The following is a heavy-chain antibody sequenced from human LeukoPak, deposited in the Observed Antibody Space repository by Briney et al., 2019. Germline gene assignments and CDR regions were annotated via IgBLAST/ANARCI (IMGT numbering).Heavy chain of an antibody. V-gene: IGHV1-3*01. CDR2: INAGNGKT. Sequence: AAVKDSCKASGYTFTSYAMHWVRQAPGQRLEWMGWINAGNGKTKYSQKLQGRVTITRDTTASTAYMELCRLGSEDTRGYNCVRFSGSYVGYWGQGTLVTVSS. CDR3: VRFSGSYVGY. D-gene: IGHD1-26*01. J-gene: IGHJ4*02. CDR1: GYTFTSYA.